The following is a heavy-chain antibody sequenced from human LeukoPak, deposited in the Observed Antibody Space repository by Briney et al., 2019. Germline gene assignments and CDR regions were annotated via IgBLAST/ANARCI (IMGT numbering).Heavy chain of an antibody. CDR1: GFTFSNYW. CDR3: ARDRGTTASIVGAFDI. V-gene: IGHV3-7*01. J-gene: IGHJ3*02. D-gene: IGHD1-1*01. Sequence: PGGSLRLSCTASGFTFSNYWMTWVRLAPGKGLEWVANIKQDGSEKYYVDSVKGRFTISRDNAKNSLYLQITSLRAEDTAVYYCARDRGTTASIVGAFDIWGQGTMVTVSS. CDR2: IKQDGSEK.